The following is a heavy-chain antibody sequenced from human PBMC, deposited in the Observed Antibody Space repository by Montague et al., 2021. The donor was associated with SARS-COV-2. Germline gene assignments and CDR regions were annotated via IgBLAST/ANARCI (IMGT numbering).Heavy chain of an antibody. Sequence: SLRLSCAASGFTFSYYAMSWVRQAPGKGLEWVSTISGSGGTTYYADSVKGRFTISRDNSKNPLYLRMNSLRAEDTAVYYCAKAHYYDGSGYYFWGQGTLVTVSS. V-gene: IGHV3-23*01. J-gene: IGHJ4*02. CDR1: GFTFSYYA. CDR2: ISGSGGTT. CDR3: AKAHYYDGSGYYF. D-gene: IGHD3-22*01.